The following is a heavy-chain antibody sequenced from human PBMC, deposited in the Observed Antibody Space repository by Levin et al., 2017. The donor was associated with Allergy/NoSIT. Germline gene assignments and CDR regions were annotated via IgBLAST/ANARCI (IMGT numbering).Heavy chain of an antibody. V-gene: IGHV3-33*01. Sequence: GGSLRLSCAASGFTFSSYGMHWVRQAPGKGLEWVAVICYDGSNKYYADSVKGRFTISRDNSKNTLYLQMNSLRAEDTAVYYCARDGSGGSTMVQGVPYYFDYWGQGTLVTVSS. CDR2: ICYDGSNK. J-gene: IGHJ4*02. D-gene: IGHD3-10*01. CDR1: GFTFSSYG. CDR3: ARDGSGGSTMVQGVPYYFDY.